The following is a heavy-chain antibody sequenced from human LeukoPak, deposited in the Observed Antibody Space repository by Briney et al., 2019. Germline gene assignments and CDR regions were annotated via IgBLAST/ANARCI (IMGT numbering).Heavy chain of an antibody. V-gene: IGHV3-23*01. D-gene: IGHD5-24*01. CDR2: ISGSGGNT. CDR3: ARVLESEMATVGATDY. CDR1: GFTFSSYA. Sequence: TGGYLRFSGTAAGFTFSSYAMSWVRQAPGKGLKLVSFISGSGGNTYYADSVKGRFTISRDNSKNTLYLQMNRLRAEDTAVYYCARVLESEMATVGATDYWGQGTLVTVSS. J-gene: IGHJ4*02.